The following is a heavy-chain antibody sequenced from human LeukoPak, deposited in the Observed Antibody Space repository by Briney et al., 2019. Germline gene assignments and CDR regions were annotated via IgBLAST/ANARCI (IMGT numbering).Heavy chain of an antibody. D-gene: IGHD5-18*01. Sequence: SETLSLTCTVSGGSISSYYWSWIRQPPGKGLEWIGYIYYSGSTNYNPSLKSRVTISVDTSKNQFSLKLSSVTAADTAVYYCARVSYGYVFSRGISDWGQGTLVTVSS. J-gene: IGHJ4*02. CDR3: ARVSYGYVFSRGISD. CDR2: IYYSGST. CDR1: GGSISSYY. V-gene: IGHV4-59*12.